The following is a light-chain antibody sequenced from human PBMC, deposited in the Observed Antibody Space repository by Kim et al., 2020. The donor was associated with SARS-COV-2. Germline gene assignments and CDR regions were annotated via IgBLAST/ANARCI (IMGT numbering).Light chain of an antibody. CDR3: QHYNNWPYT. V-gene: IGKV3-15*01. J-gene: IGKJ2*01. CDR2: AAS. CDR1: QSVRTN. Sequence: SVSLGESATLSCRASQSVRTNLAWYQHKPGQAPRLLISAASTRATGIPARFSGSGSETDFTLTISSLQSEDVAVYFCQHYNNWPYTFGQGTKLEI.